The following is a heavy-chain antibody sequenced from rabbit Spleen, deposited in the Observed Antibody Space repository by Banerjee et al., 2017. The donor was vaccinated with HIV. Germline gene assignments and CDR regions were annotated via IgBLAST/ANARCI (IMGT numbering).Heavy chain of an antibody. CDR1: GFSFSSSYY. Sequence: QSLEESGGDLVKPGGTLTLTCKASGFSFSSSYYMCWVRQAPGKGLEWIACIYITTGNTYYASWARGRFTISKTSSTTVTLQMTSLTVADTATYFCARSGYVGWGGDGDLTGNKLWGQGTLVTVS. CDR2: IYITTGNT. CDR3: ARSGYVGWGGDGDLTGNKL. D-gene: IGHD4-1*01. J-gene: IGHJ3*01. V-gene: IGHV1S40*01.